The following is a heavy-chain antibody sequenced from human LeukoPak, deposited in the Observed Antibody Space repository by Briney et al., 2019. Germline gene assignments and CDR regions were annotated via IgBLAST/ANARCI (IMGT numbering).Heavy chain of an antibody. CDR3: ARDPANSSSWYGGNDY. D-gene: IGHD6-13*01. Sequence: PGGSLRLSCAASEFTVSGTYMAWVRQAPGKGLEWVSYISSSSSTIYYADSVKGRFTISRDNAKNSLHLQMNSLRDEDTAVYYCARDPANSSSWYGGNDYWGQGTLVTVSS. J-gene: IGHJ4*02. V-gene: IGHV3-48*02. CDR1: EFTVSGTY. CDR2: ISSSSSTI.